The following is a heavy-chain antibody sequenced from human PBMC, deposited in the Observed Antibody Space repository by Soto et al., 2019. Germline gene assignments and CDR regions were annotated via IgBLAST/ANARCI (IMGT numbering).Heavy chain of an antibody. J-gene: IGHJ4*02. CDR3: ARSLGDTCNTYFLHY. CDR1: GFTFGDYS. Sequence: VQLLESGGDLVQPGGSQTLSCAASGFTFGDYSMSWVRQAPGKGLEWVSGISGTGGSTYYADSVKGRFTISRHNSKNPLYLLMDSLRAEDTAVYYCARSLGDTCNTYFLHYWGQVTLVTVSS. V-gene: IGHV3-23*01. D-gene: IGHD1-26*01. CDR2: ISGTGGST.